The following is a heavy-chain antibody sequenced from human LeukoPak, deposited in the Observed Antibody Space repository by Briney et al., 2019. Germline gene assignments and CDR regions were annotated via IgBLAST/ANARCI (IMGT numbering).Heavy chain of an antibody. D-gene: IGHD6-13*01. CDR1: GYTFTSYA. Sequence: ASVKVSCKASGYTFTSYAMNWVRQAPGQGLEWMGWVNTNTGNPTYAQGFTGRFVFSLDTSVSTAYLQICSLKAEDTGVYYCARDSSSWPYYYYYYGMDVWGQGTTVTVSS. CDR3: ARDSSSWPYYYYYYGMDV. CDR2: VNTNTGNP. V-gene: IGHV7-4-1*01. J-gene: IGHJ6*02.